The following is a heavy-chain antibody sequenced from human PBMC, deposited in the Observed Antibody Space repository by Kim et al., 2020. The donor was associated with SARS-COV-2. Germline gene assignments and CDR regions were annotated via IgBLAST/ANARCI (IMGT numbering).Heavy chain of an antibody. CDR1: GGSISSGGYY. D-gene: IGHD3-22*01. CDR2: VYYSGNT. Sequence: SETLSLTCAVSGGSISSGGYYWSWIRQHPGRGLEWIGYVYYSGNTYYNPSLKSRVTISVDTSKNQFSLKLRSVTAADTAVYYCARGGNYYDSSGYSSEYFQHWGQGTLVTVSS. V-gene: IGHV4-31*11. J-gene: IGHJ1*01. CDR3: ARGGNYYDSSGYSSEYFQH.